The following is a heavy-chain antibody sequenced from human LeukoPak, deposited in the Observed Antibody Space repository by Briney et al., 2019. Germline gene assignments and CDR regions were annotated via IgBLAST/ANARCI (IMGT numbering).Heavy chain of an antibody. D-gene: IGHD2-2*01. Sequence: GGSLRLSCAASGFTFSSYAMHWVRQAPGKGLEWVAVISYDGSNKYYADSVKGRFTISRDNSKNTLYLQMNSLRAEDTAVYYCARDRDVVVPAATLDYRGQGTLVTVSS. V-gene: IGHV3-30-3*01. CDR2: ISYDGSNK. CDR1: GFTFSSYA. J-gene: IGHJ4*02. CDR3: ARDRDVVVPAATLDY.